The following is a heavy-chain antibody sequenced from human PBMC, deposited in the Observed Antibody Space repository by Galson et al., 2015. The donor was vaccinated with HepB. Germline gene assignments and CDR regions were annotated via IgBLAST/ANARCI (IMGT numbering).Heavy chain of an antibody. CDR2: INPNSGGT. CDR1: GYTFTAYF. CDR3: ARDGTGSANYHMDV. Sequence: SVKVSCKASGYTFTAYFMHWVRQAPGQGPEWMGRINPNSGGTKYAQNFQGRVTMTRDTSSSTAYMDLSSLRPDDTAVYYCARDGTGSANYHMDVWGKGTKVTVPS. J-gene: IGHJ6*03. D-gene: IGHD2-8*02. V-gene: IGHV1-2*06.